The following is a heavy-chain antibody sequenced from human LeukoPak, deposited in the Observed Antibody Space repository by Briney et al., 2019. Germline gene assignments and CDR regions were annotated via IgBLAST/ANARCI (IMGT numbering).Heavy chain of an antibody. CDR3: AKAVTSYWYFDL. J-gene: IGHJ2*01. V-gene: IGHV3-23*01. CDR1: GFTFSSYA. Sequence: PGGSLRLSCAASGFTFSSYAMSWVRQAPGKGLEWVSAISSSGGSTYYADSVKGRFTISRDNSKNTLYLQMNSLRAEDTAVYYCAKAVTSYWYFDLWGRGTLVTVSS. D-gene: IGHD4-17*01. CDR2: ISSSGGST.